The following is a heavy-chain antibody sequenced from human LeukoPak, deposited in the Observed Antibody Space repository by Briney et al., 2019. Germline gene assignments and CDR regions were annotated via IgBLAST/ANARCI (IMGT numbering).Heavy chain of an antibody. J-gene: IGHJ4*02. CDR2: IYYSGST. V-gene: IGHV4-39*07. CDR3: ARLTTVTTDFDH. Sequence: SETLSLTCTVSGGSITSSNDYWGWIRQPPGKGLEWIGSIYYSGSTYYNPSLKSRVTISVDTSKNQFSLKLSSVTAADTAVYYCARLTTVTTDFDHWGQGTLVTVSS. CDR1: GGSITSSNDY. D-gene: IGHD4-11*01.